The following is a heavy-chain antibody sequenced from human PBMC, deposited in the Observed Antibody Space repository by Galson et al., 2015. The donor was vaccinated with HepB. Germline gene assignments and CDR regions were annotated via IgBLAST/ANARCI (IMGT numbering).Heavy chain of an antibody. Sequence: TLSLTCSVSGDSINSGSYFWTWIRQHPGKGLEWIGFVYYSGSTEYNPSLKSRVSISINTTKNHFSLQLSSVTAADTAVYYCARDNHRGVYAMDVWGHGTTVTVSS. V-gene: IGHV4-31*03. CDR1: GDSINSGSYF. CDR2: VYYSGST. CDR3: ARDNHRGVYAMDV. J-gene: IGHJ6*02.